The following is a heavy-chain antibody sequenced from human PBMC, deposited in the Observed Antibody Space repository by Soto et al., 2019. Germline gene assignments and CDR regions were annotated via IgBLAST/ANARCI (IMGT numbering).Heavy chain of an antibody. CDR1: GFTFSSFT. J-gene: IGHJ5*02. D-gene: IGHD3-16*01. Sequence: GGSLRLSCAASGFTFSSFTTSWVRQAPGKGLEWVSAISGSGGSTYYADSVKGRFTISRDNSKNTLYLQMNSLRAEDTAVYYCARGPNYDYIWGSSFDPWGQGTLVTVSS. CDR2: ISGSGGST. CDR3: ARGPNYDYIWGSSFDP. V-gene: IGHV3-23*01.